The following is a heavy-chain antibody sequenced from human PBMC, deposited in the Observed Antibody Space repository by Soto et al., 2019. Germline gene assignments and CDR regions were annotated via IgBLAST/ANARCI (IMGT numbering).Heavy chain of an antibody. CDR1: GFSLSTSGVG. CDR3: PHILVAGTSCFPP. CDR2: IYWDDDK. Sequence: QITLKESGPTLVKPTQTLTLTCTFSGFSLSTSGVGVVWIRQPPGKALEWLGIIYWDDDKRYSPSLKSRLTIPKDPSKNQVVLKLPTLYLVDTATYSGPHILVAGTSCFPPWAQGTLAPFPS. V-gene: IGHV2-5*02. J-gene: IGHJ5*02. D-gene: IGHD6-19*01.